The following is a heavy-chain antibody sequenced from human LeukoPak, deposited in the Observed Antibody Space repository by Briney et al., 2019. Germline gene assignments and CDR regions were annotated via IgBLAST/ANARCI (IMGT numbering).Heavy chain of an antibody. D-gene: IGHD4-17*01. CDR1: GFTFSSYW. J-gene: IGHJ4*02. Sequence: GGSLRLSCAASGFTFSSYWMHWVRQAPGKGLVWVSRINSDGSSTSYADSVKGRFTISRDNAKNTLYLQMNSLRAEDTAVYYCARGWAYGEIDYWGQGTLVTVSS. V-gene: IGHV3-74*01. CDR2: INSDGSST. CDR3: ARGWAYGEIDY.